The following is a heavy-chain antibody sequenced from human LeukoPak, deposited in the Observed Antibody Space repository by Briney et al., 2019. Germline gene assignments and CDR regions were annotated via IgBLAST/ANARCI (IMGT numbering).Heavy chain of an antibody. CDR2: ISGSGGST. V-gene: IGHV3-23*01. CDR3: AKYPVQMATPYNWLDP. D-gene: IGHD1-1*01. J-gene: IGHJ5*02. CDR1: GFTFSSYA. Sequence: PGGSLRLSCAASGFTFSSYAMSWVRQAPGKGLEWVSAISGSGGSTYYADSVKGRFTISRDNSKNTLYLHMNSLRADDSAVYYCAKYPVQMATPYNWLDPWGQGTLVTVSS.